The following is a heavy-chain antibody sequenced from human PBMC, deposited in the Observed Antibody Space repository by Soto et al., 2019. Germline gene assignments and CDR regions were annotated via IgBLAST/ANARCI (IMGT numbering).Heavy chain of an antibody. V-gene: IGHV3-48*04. Sequence: EVQLVESGGASVQPGESLRLSCTGSGFRLSDYSMQWVRQAPGKGLEWVAYSSRVDRTIIFYAESVKGRFTVSRDDAKNSMYLQMNSLRADDSAVYYCTRGCVGTCWFEHWGQGALVTVSS. CDR2: SSRVDRTII. CDR1: GFRLSDYS. D-gene: IGHD1-1*01. CDR3: TRGCVGTCWFEH. J-gene: IGHJ4*02.